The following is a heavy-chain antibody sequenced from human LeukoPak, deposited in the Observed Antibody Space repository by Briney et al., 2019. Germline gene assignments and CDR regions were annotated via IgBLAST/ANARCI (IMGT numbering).Heavy chain of an antibody. V-gene: IGHV3-30-3*01. Sequence: PGGSLRLSCAASGFTFRNYVIHWVRQAPGKGLEWVAVTSSDLNVKLYADSVKGRFTISRDNSKNTLYLQMNSLRAEDTAVYYCARDEELEYSSSSLDYWGQGTLVTVSS. D-gene: IGHD6-6*01. CDR1: GFTFRNYV. CDR2: TSSDLNVK. J-gene: IGHJ4*02. CDR3: ARDEELEYSSSSLDY.